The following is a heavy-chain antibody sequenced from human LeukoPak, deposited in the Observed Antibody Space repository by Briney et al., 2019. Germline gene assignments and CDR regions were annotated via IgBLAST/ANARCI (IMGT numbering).Heavy chain of an antibody. CDR2: ISGSGGST. J-gene: IGHJ5*02. CDR1: GFTFSSYG. Sequence: GESLKISCAASGFTFSSYGMSWVRQAPGKGLEWVSAISGSGGSTYYADSVKGRFTISRDNSKNTLYLQMNSLRAEDTAVYYCAKDSSYSGYDLYNWFDPWGQGTLVTVSS. D-gene: IGHD5-12*01. V-gene: IGHV3-23*01. CDR3: AKDSSYSGYDLYNWFDP.